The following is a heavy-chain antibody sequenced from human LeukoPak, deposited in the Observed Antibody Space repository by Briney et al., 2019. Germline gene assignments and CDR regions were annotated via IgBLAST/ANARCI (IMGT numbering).Heavy chain of an antibody. CDR2: INSDGSST. D-gene: IGHD3-22*01. Sequence: PGGSLRLSCAASGFTFSSYWMHWVRQAPGKGLVWVSRINSDGSSTSYADSVKGRFTISRDNAKNTLYLQMNSLRAEDTAVYYCARGTLYSPMIVVVTHPLPIGYWGQGTLVTVSS. J-gene: IGHJ4*02. CDR3: ARGTLYSPMIVVVTHPLPIGY. CDR1: GFTFSSYW. V-gene: IGHV3-74*01.